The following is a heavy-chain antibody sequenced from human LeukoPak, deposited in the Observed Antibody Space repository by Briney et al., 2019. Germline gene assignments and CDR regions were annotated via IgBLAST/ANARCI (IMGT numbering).Heavy chain of an antibody. CDR2: INHSGST. CDR1: GGSFSGYY. CDR3: AREWLLTYFDY. D-gene: IGHD3-3*01. J-gene: IGHJ4*02. V-gene: IGHV4-34*01. Sequence: PSETLSLTCAVYGGSFSGYYWSWIRQPPGKGLEWIGEINHSGSTNYNPSLKSRVTISVATSKNQFSLKLSSVTAADTAVYYCAREWLLTYFDYWGQGTLVTVSS.